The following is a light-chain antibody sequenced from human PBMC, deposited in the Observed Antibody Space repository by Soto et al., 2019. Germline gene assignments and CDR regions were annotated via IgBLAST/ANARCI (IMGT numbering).Light chain of an antibody. CDR2: GNS. V-gene: IGLV1-40*01. CDR3: QSYDSSLSGSDV. J-gene: IGLJ1*01. Sequence: QSVLTQPPSVSGAPGQRVTISCTGSSSNIGAGYDVHWYQQLPGTAPKLLIYGNSNRPSGVPDRFCGSKSGTSASLAITGLQAVDEADYYCQSYDSSLSGSDVFGTGTKVTVL. CDR1: SSNIGAGYD.